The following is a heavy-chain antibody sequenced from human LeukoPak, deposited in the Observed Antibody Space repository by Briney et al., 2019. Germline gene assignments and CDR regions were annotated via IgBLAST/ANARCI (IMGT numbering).Heavy chain of an antibody. CDR3: AKDRDYVWGTYRQDY. CDR2: ISYDGSNK. Sequence: GGSLRLSCAASGFTFRSYGMHWVRQAPGKGLEWVAIISYDGSNKYYADSVKGRFTISRDNSKNTLYLQMNSLRAEDTAVYYCAKDRDYVWGTYRQDYWGQGTLVTVSS. CDR1: GFTFRSYG. D-gene: IGHD3-16*02. J-gene: IGHJ4*02. V-gene: IGHV3-30*18.